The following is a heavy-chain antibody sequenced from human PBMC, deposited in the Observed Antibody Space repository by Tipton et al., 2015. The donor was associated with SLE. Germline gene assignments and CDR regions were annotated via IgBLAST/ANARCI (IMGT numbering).Heavy chain of an antibody. V-gene: IGHV3-49*03. D-gene: IGHD6-6*01. CDR2: IRSKVYGGTS. CDR3: ARGARGPDY. J-gene: IGHJ4*02. CDR1: GFIFGDYA. Sequence: SLRLSCTASGFIFGDYAMSWFRQAPGKGLEWVGFIRSKVYGGTSEYAASVKGRFSIPIDDSKRIAYLQMNSLKTEDKAVYYCARGARGPDYWGQGTLVTVSS.